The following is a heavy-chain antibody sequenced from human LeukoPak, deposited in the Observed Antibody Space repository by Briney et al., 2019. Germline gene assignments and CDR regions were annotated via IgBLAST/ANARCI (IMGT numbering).Heavy chain of an antibody. D-gene: IGHD3-10*01. V-gene: IGHV3-21*01. Sequence: GGSLRLSCAASGFTLSRYSMNWVRQAPGKGLEWVSSISTSSSYIYYADSVKGRFTISRDNAKNSLYLQMNSLRAEDTAVYYCAGGLGLWFGELLGAYWGQGTLVTVSS. CDR3: AGGLGLWFGELLGAY. J-gene: IGHJ4*02. CDR1: GFTLSRYS. CDR2: ISTSSSYI.